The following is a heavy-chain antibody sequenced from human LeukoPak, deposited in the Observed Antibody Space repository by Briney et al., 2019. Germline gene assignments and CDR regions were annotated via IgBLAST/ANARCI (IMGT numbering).Heavy chain of an antibody. CDR3: ARGRNIEMTTMSGGSDY. Sequence: ASVKVSCKASGYTFTDYYMHWVRQAPGQGLEWMGWLNPNSGDTNYAQKFQGRVSMTRDSSISTAYMDLSDLRSDDTAVYSCARGRNIEMTTMSGGSDYWGQGTLVTVSS. CDR1: GYTFTDYY. V-gene: IGHV1-2*02. D-gene: IGHD5-24*01. CDR2: LNPNSGDT. J-gene: IGHJ4*02.